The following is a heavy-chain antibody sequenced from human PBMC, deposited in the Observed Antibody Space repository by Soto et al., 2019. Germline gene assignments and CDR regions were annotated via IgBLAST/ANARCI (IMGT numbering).Heavy chain of an antibody. CDR3: ARARPVSRPAYALAI. V-gene: IGHV3-48*04. Sequence: GGSLRLSCAASGFTFSAYSMNWVRQAPGKGLEWVSFIGSTGSVTHYADSVMGRSTIPRDNASNSLYLQMNSLRAEETAVYHNARARPVSRPAYALAIWGQVTRITVS. D-gene: IGHD2-2*02. CDR1: GFTFSAYS. CDR2: IGSTGSVT. J-gene: IGHJ4*01.